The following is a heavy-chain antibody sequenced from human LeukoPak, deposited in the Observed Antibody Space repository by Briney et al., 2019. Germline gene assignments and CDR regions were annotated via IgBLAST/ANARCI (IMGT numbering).Heavy chain of an antibody. CDR2: IYYSGST. V-gene: IGHV4-39*07. J-gene: IGHJ5*02. Sequence: PSETLSLTCTVSGGSISSSSYYWGWIRQPPGKGLEWIGSIYYSGSTYYNPSLKSRVTISVDTSKNQFSLKLNSVTAADTAVYYCARRGPNCSSTSCYTVLAGWFDPWGQGTLVTVSS. CDR1: GGSISSSSYY. D-gene: IGHD2-2*02. CDR3: ARRGPNCSSTSCYTVLAGWFDP.